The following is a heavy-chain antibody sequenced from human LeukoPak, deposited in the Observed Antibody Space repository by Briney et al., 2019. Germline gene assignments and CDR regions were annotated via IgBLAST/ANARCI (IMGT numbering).Heavy chain of an antibody. CDR3: ARASIAAAGTWFDP. CDR1: GFTFSDYY. CDR2: ISSSGSTI. D-gene: IGHD6-13*01. V-gene: IGHV3-11*01. Sequence: GGSLRLSCAASGFTFSDYYMSWIRQAPGKGLKWVSYISSSGSTIYYADSVKGRFTISRDNAKNSLYLQMNSLRAEDTAVYYCARASIAAAGTWFDPWGQGTLVTVSS. J-gene: IGHJ5*02.